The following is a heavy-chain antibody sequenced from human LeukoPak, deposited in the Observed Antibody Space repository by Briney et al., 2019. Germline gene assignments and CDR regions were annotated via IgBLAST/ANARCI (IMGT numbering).Heavy chain of an antibody. V-gene: IGHV3-74*01. CDR1: GFTFSSYW. D-gene: IGHD1-26*01. CDR3: ARLVGATSNFDS. J-gene: IGHJ4*02. CDR2: VESDGTRT. Sequence: GGSLRLSCAASGFTFSSYWMHWVRQAPGKGLVWVSGVESDGTRTNYADSVKGRFTISRDNAKNTLYLQMSSLRAEDTALYYCARLVGATSNFDSWGQGTLVTVSS.